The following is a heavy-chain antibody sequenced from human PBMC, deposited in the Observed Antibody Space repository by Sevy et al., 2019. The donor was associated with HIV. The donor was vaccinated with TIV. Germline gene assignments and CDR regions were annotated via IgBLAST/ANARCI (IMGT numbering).Heavy chain of an antibody. D-gene: IGHD2-2*01. Sequence: ASVKVSCKVSGYTLTELSMHWVRQALGKGLEWMGGFDPEDGETIYAQKFQGRVTMTEDTSTDTAYMELSSLRSEDTAVYYCATSSNDDYQLLTFDYWGQGTLVTVSS. V-gene: IGHV1-24*01. CDR2: FDPEDGET. J-gene: IGHJ4*02. CDR1: GYTLTELS. CDR3: ATSSNDDYQLLTFDY.